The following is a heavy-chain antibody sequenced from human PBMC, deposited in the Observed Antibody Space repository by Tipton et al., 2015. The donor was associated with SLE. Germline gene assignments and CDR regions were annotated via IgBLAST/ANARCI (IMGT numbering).Heavy chain of an antibody. V-gene: IGHV4-39*07. CDR3: ARGPFIWNTVTTSDYYYGMDV. CDR1: GGSISSGGYY. D-gene: IGHD4-17*01. J-gene: IGHJ6*02. CDR2: INHSGST. Sequence: TLSLTCTVSGGSISSGGYYWSWIRQPPGKGLEWIGEINHSGSTNYNPSLKSRVTISVDTSKNQFSLKLSSVTAADTAVYYCARGPFIWNTVTTSDYYYGMDVWGQGTTVAVSS.